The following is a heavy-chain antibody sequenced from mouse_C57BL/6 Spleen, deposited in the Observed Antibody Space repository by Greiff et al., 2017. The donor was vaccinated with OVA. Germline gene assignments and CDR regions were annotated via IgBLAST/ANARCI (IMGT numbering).Heavy chain of an antibody. CDR3: ARGGDGSYFDY. J-gene: IGHJ2*01. CDR1: GYTFTSYW. Sequence: VQLQQSGAELVKPGASVKLSCKASGYTFTSYWMQWVKQRPGQGLEWIGEIDPSDSYTNYNQKFKGKATVTVDTSSSTAYMQLSSLTSEDSAVYYCARGGDGSYFDYWGQGTTLTVSS. CDR2: IDPSDSYT. V-gene: IGHV1-50*01. D-gene: IGHD2-3*01.